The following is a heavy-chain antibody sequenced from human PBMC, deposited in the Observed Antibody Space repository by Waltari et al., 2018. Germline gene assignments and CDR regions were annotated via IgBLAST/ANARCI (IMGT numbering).Heavy chain of an antibody. V-gene: IGHV3-21*06. Sequence: EVQLVESGGGLVKPGGSLSLSCAASGFTSSNYNINWVRQPPGKGLEWVSSISSSSGYIYYTDSVKGRFTVSRDNAKNSLYLQMNSLRADDTAVYYCAREGSIGGFDYWGQGTLVTVSS. J-gene: IGHJ4*02. CDR2: ISSSSGYI. CDR3: AREGSIGGFDY. CDR1: GFTSSNYN. D-gene: IGHD3-16*01.